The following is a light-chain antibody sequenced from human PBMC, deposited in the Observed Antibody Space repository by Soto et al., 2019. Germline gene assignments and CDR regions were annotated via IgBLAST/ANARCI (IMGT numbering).Light chain of an antibody. CDR2: GAS. J-gene: IGKJ2*01. CDR1: QSVSSSS. CDR3: QHYGASPKYT. V-gene: IGKV3-20*01. Sequence: EIVLTQSPGTLSLSPGQRATLSCRASQSVSSSSLAWYQQRPGQAPRLLIYGASRRATGIPDRFSGSGSGTDFTLTISRLEPEDFAVYYCQHYGASPKYTFGHGNKLEI.